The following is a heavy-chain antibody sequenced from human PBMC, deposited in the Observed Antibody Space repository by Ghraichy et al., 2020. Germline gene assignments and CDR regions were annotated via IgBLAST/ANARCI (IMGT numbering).Heavy chain of an antibody. CDR3: ARDRDDIWGNYRYSFNC. V-gene: IGHV3-48*02. CDR2: ISGSSGSI. Sequence: GVLRLSCAASGFSFSTYSMNWVRQVPGKGLEWLSYISGSSGSIYYADSVRGRFTVSRDNAKNSLFLQMNSLRDEDTAVYYCARDRDDIWGNYRYSFNCWGQGTLVTVSS. J-gene: IGHJ4*02. D-gene: IGHD3-16*02. CDR1: GFSFSTYS.